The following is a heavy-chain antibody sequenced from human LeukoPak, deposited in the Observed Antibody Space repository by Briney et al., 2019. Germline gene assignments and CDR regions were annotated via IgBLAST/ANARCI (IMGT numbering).Heavy chain of an antibody. Sequence: GGSLRLSCAASGFTFSSYSMNWVRQAPGKGLEWVSSISSSGTYIYYAASVKGRFTISRDDAKSSLYLQMSSLRAEDTAVYYCATNTYVDYVPFDIWGQGTMVTVSS. J-gene: IGHJ3*02. D-gene: IGHD4-17*01. V-gene: IGHV3-21*01. CDR1: GFTFSSYS. CDR3: ATNTYVDYVPFDI. CDR2: ISSSGTYI.